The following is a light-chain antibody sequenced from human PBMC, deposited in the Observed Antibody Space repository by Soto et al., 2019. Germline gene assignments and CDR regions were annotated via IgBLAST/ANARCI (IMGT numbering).Light chain of an antibody. V-gene: IGLV2-8*01. CDR2: EVS. CDR3: SSHAGSNTLV. J-gene: IGLJ1*01. Sequence: QSALTQPPSASGSPGQSVTISCTGTSSDVGGYNYVSWYQQHPGKAPKLMIYEVSKRPSGVPDRFSGSKSGNTASLTVSGLEAEDEADCYCSSHAGSNTLVFRTGTKLTVL. CDR1: SSDVGGYNY.